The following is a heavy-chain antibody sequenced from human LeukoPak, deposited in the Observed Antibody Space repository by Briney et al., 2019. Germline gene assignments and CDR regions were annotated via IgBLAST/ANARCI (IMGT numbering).Heavy chain of an antibody. V-gene: IGHV3-48*03. CDR3: ARHAQYCSGGSCYFIPYYMDV. J-gene: IGHJ6*03. CDR2: ISSSGSTI. D-gene: IGHD2-15*01. Sequence: PGGSLRLSCAASGFTFSSYEMNWVRQAPGKGLEWVSYISSSGSTIYYADSVKGRFTISRDNAKNSLYLQMNSLRAEDTAVYYCARHAQYCSGGSCYFIPYYMDVWGRGTTVTISS. CDR1: GFTFSSYE.